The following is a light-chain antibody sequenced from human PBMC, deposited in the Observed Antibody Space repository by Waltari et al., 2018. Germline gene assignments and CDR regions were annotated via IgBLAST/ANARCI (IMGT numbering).Light chain of an antibody. J-gene: IGLJ1*01. CDR2: SDS. CDR3: QVWEISRDHYV. CDR1: TLGTQR. Sequence: SHVLTQPPSVSVAPGESARLTCGGNTLGTQRVTWYQQKPGQAPVLVIYSDSDRPSGIPERFSGANSGNTATLTISRVEAGDEADYYCQVWEISRDHYVFGSGTEVTVL. V-gene: IGLV3-21*01.